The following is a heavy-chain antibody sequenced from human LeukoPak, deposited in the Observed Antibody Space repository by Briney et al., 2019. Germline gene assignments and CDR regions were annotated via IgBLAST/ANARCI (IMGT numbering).Heavy chain of an antibody. CDR3: ARGEAVPAAMGDFFDY. D-gene: IGHD2-2*01. Sequence: SETLSLTCTVSGVSISSFCWSWIRQPATKGLEWIGRVCNSGNTNYNPSLRSRVIMSIDTSKNQLSLDLSSVTAADTAVYHCARGEAVPAAMGDFFDYWGQGTLVTVSS. J-gene: IGHJ4*02. V-gene: IGHV4-4*07. CDR1: GVSISSFC. CDR2: VCNSGNT.